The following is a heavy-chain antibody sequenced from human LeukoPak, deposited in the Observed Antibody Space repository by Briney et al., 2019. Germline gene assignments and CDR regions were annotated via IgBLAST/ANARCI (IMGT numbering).Heavy chain of an antibody. D-gene: IGHD4-23*01. Sequence: GGSLRLSCAASGFTFSTYAMHWVRQAPGKGLEWVAVIPYDGSNKYYADSVKGRFTISRENSKNRLYLQMNSLRAEDTAVYYCARAEGYGGELDSWGRGTLVTVSS. V-gene: IGHV3-30*04. CDR1: GFTFSTYA. CDR2: IPYDGSNK. J-gene: IGHJ4*02. CDR3: ARAEGYGGELDS.